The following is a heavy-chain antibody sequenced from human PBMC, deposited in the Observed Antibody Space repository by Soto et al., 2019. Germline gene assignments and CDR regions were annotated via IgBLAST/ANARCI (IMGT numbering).Heavy chain of an antibody. D-gene: IGHD2-15*01. CDR1: GGTFSSYA. CDR2: IIPIFGTA. Sequence: QVQLVQSGAEVKKPGSSVKVSCKAPGGTFSSYAISWVRQAPGQGLEWMGGIIPIFGTAKYAQKFQGRVTITADESTSTGYTELSSPRSEDTAVYYCTRSQGGSSSLDIYYYYYYGMDVWGQGTTVTVSS. J-gene: IGHJ6*02. CDR3: TRSQGGSSSLDIYYYYYYGMDV. V-gene: IGHV1-69*01.